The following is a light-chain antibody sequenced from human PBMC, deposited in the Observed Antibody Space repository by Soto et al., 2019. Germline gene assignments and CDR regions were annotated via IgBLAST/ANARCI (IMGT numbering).Light chain of an antibody. CDR2: GAN. CDR3: QQYTTCPPIT. Sequence: EGVRTKYQATLSVSPGERATLSCRASQSVSSNLAWYQQKPGQAPRLLIYGANTRVTGVPDRFSGSGSGTEFTLTISSLQPEDSAVYYCQQYTTCPPITSGQGTRLAIK. V-gene: IGKV3-15*01. CDR1: QSVSSN. J-gene: IGKJ5*01.